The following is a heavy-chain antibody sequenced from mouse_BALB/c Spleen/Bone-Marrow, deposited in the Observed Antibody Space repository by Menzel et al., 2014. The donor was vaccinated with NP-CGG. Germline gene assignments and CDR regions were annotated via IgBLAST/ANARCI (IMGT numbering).Heavy chain of an antibody. CDR3: ALNWDSAY. J-gene: IGHJ3*01. CDR1: GFTFSSYG. CDR2: INNGGTYT. Sequence: EVKLQESGGDLVKPGGSLKLSCAASGFTFSSYGMSWVRQTPDKRLERVATINNGGTYTYYPDSVKGRFTISRDNAKNTLYLQMSSLKSEDTAMYYCALNWDSAYWGQGTLVTVSA. D-gene: IGHD4-1*02. V-gene: IGHV5-6*01.